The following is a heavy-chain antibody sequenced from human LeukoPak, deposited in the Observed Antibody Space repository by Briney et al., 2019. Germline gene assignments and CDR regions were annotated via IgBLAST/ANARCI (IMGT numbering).Heavy chain of an antibody. Sequence: GRSLRLTCAASEFTFGSYAMHSVRQAPSKGLELVALVSYEGSDKYYADSVKGRFTISRDNSKNTLYLQMNSLRGEDTAVYYCAKAHLLDWLLPFDYWGQGTLVTVSS. CDR1: EFTFGSYA. J-gene: IGHJ4*02. CDR2: VSYEGSDK. D-gene: IGHD3/OR15-3a*01. CDR3: AKAHLLDWLLPFDY. V-gene: IGHV3-30*18.